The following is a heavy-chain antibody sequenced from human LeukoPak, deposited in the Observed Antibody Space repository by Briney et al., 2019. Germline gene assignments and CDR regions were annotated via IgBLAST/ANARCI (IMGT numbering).Heavy chain of an antibody. CDR2: IYCSGST. Sequence: SATLSLTCTVSGGSISSSSYYWGWIRQPPGKGLEWIGSIYCSGSTYYNPSLKSRVTISVDTSKNQFSLKLSSVTAADTAVYYCARSSPGGYFDYWGQGTLVTVSS. J-gene: IGHJ4*02. CDR3: ARSSPGGYFDY. D-gene: IGHD3-16*01. CDR1: GGSISSSSYY. V-gene: IGHV4-39*07.